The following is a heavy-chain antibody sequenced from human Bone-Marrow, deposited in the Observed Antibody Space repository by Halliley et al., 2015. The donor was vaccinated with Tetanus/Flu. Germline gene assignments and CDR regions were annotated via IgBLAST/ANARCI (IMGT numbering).Heavy chain of an antibody. D-gene: IGHD1-7*01. J-gene: IGHJ4*02. CDR3: TRERELYFDY. V-gene: IGHV3-21*01. CDR2: ISGSGSNI. Sequence: LEGVSAISGSGSNIYSADSVKGRFTISRDNAKNSLFLQMDSLRPEDTAVYYCTRERELYFDYWGQGSLVTVSS.